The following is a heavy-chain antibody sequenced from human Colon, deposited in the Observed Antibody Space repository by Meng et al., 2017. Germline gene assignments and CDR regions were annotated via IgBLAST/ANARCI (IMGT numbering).Heavy chain of an antibody. D-gene: IGHD3-10*01. Sequence: QVQLKQSVPGLVKPSQTLPLTWAISRDSVSSNRALWHWVRQSPSRGLEWLGQTYYRSEWQNHYGVSVKSRITINADTSRNHFSLHLNSVTPEDTAVYYCTTWYGEYWGQGTLVTVSS. J-gene: IGHJ4*02. CDR1: RDSVSSNRAL. V-gene: IGHV6-1*01. CDR2: TYYRSEWQN. CDR3: TTWYGEY.